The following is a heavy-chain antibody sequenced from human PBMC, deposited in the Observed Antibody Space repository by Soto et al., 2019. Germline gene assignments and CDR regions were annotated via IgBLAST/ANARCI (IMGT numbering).Heavy chain of an antibody. CDR3: ARDAPYGELELSWGMDV. D-gene: IGHD1-7*01. CDR1: GGSISSGCYY. J-gene: IGHJ6*02. CDR2: IYYSGST. Sequence: SETLSLTCTVSGGSISSGCYYWSWIRQHPGKGLEWIGYIYYSGSTYYNPSLKSRVTISVDTSKNKFSLKLSSVTAADTAVYYCARDAPYGELELSWGMDVWGQGTTVNVSS. V-gene: IGHV4-31*03.